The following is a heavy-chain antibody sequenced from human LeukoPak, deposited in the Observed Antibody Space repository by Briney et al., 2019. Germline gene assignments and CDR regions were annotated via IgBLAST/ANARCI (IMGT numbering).Heavy chain of an antibody. J-gene: IGHJ4*02. Sequence: GGSLRLSCAASGFTFGSHTMNWVRQAPGKGLEWVSAISGSGRTTHYADSVKGRFTISRDNSKNTVYMQMNSLRADDTAAYYCAKVTKLGLDYPEDFDYWGQGTLVTVSS. CDR3: AKVTKLGLDYPEDFDY. V-gene: IGHV3-23*01. CDR2: ISGSGRTT. D-gene: IGHD4-11*01. CDR1: GFTFGSHT.